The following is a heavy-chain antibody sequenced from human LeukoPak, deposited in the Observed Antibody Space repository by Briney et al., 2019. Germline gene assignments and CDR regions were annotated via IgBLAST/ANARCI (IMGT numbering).Heavy chain of an antibody. Sequence: PSETLSLTCTVSGGSISNYYWSRVRQPPGKGLEWVGYIYYSGSTNYNPSLKSRVTISVDTSKNQFSLKLSSVTAADTAVYYCARYHCTSTSCYNFDYWGQGTLVTVSS. CDR1: GGSISNYY. D-gene: IGHD2-2*02. J-gene: IGHJ4*02. CDR3: ARYHCTSTSCYNFDY. CDR2: IYYSGST. V-gene: IGHV4-59*01.